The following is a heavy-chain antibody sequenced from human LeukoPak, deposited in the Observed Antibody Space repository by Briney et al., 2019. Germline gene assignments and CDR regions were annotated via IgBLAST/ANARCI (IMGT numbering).Heavy chain of an antibody. D-gene: IGHD3-22*01. CDR2: IIPIFGTA. CDR3: ARTTTMIVVVNAPWFDP. J-gene: IGHJ5*02. V-gene: IGHV1-69*13. CDR1: GYTFTSNY. Sequence: SVKVSCKASGYTFTSNYIHWVRQAPGQGLEWMGGIIPIFGTANYAQKFQGRVTITADESTSTAYMELSSLRSEDTAVYYCARTTTMIVVVNAPWFDPWGQGTLVTVSS.